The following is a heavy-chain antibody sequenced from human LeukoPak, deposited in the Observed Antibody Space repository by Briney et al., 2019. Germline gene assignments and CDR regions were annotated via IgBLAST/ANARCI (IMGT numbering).Heavy chain of an antibody. Sequence: PGGSLRLSCAASGFTFSNAWMSWVRQTPGKGREWVGRIISKSGGGTTDYAAPVKGRFTISRDEAKNTLYLQMNSLKAEDTAVYYCATHSNVWLLGNWGQGTLVTVSS. CDR3: ATHSNVWLLGN. CDR1: GFTFSNAW. J-gene: IGHJ4*02. V-gene: IGHV3-15*01. D-gene: IGHD6-19*01. CDR2: IISKSGGGTT.